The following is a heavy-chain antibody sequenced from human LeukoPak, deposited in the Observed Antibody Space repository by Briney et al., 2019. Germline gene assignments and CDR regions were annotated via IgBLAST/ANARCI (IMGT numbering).Heavy chain of an antibody. CDR1: GYSYTSYW. J-gene: IGHJ4*02. CDR2: IYPGDSDT. CDR3: ARLGGPHSPFDN. D-gene: IGHD2-15*01. V-gene: IGHV5-51*01. Sequence: GESLKISCKSSGYSYTSYWIGWVRQMPGKGLKWMGIIYPGDSDTRYSRLFQGQVTISADKSLRTAYLQWRSLKASDTGIYFCARLGGPHSPFDNWGQGTRVIVSS.